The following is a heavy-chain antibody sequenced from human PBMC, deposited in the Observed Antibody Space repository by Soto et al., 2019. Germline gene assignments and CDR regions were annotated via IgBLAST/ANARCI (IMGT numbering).Heavy chain of an antibody. J-gene: IGHJ4*02. V-gene: IGHV3-23*01. D-gene: IGHD5-12*01. CDR3: AKAGAQWLRKKYYFDY. Sequence: EVQLLEAGGGLVQPGGSLRLSCAASGFTFSSYAMSWVRQAPGKGLEWVSAISGSGGSTYYADSVKGRFTISRDNSKNTLYLKMNSRRAEDTAVYYCAKAGAQWLRKKYYFDYWGQGTLVTVSS. CDR1: GFTFSSYA. CDR2: ISGSGGST.